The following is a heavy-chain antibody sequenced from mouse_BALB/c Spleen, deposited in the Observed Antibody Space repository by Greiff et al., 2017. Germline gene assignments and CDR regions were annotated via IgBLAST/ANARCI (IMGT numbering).Heavy chain of an antibody. CDR2: ISNGGGST. Sequence: EVQGVESGGGLVQPGGSLKLSCAASGFTFSSYTMSWVRQTPEKRLEWVAYISNGGGSTYYPDTVKGRFTISRDNAKNTLYLQMSSLKSEDTAMYYCARQGYDYDGGAMDYWGQGTSVTVSS. J-gene: IGHJ4*01. CDR1: GFTFSSYT. CDR3: ARQGYDYDGGAMDY. V-gene: IGHV5-12-2*01. D-gene: IGHD2-4*01.